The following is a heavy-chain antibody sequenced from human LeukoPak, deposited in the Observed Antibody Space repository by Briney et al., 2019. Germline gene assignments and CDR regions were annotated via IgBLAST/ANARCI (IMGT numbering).Heavy chain of an antibody. CDR1: GYRLITYT. J-gene: IGHJ4*02. V-gene: IGHV5-51*01. CDR3: ARNYCFDY. Sequence: PGEPLNTPGKGPGYRLITYTIAWSRQMPGKGLEWMGIIYPGDSNLRYSPAFQSQVTISAVKAISTAYMEWSGRKGSGTAMYYCARNYCFDYWGQGTLVTVSS. D-gene: IGHD1-7*01. CDR2: IYPGDSNL.